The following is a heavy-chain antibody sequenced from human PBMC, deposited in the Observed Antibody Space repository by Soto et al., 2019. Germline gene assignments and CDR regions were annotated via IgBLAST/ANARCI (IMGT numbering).Heavy chain of an antibody. CDR1: GFTFSSYG. V-gene: IGHV3-30*03. J-gene: IGHJ4*02. CDR2: ISYDGSNK. CDR3: ATAKLLLPWLFDY. D-gene: IGHD2-15*01. Sequence: GGSLRLSCAAAGFTFSSYGMHWVRPAPGKGLEWVAVISYDGSNKYYADSVKGRFTISRDDSKNTLFLQMNSLRAEDTAVYYCATAKLLLPWLFDYWGQGTQVTVSS.